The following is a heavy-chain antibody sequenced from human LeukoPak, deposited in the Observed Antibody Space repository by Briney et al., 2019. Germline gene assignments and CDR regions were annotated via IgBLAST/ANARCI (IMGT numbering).Heavy chain of an antibody. D-gene: IGHD1-7*01. Sequence: PGGSLRLSCAASGFTFSSYSMNWVRQAPGKGLEWVSSISSSSSYIYYADSVKGRFTIPRDNAKNSLYLQMNSLRAEDTAVYYCARDPDWNSSGFDYWGQGTLVTVSS. CDR1: GFTFSSYS. CDR3: ARDPDWNSSGFDY. CDR2: ISSSSSYI. V-gene: IGHV3-21*01. J-gene: IGHJ4*02.